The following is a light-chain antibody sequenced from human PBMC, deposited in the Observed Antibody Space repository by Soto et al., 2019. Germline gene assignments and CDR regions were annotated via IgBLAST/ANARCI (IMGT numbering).Light chain of an antibody. CDR2: GNT. Sequence: QSVLTQPPSVSGAPGQRVTISCTGTSSNIGAGYGVHWYQQLPGAAPKLLIYGNTNRPSGVPDRFSGFQSDTSASLAITGLQAEDEADYYCQTADTSLSVVFGGGTKVTVL. V-gene: IGLV1-40*01. J-gene: IGLJ2*01. CDR3: QTADTSLSVV. CDR1: SSNIGAGYG.